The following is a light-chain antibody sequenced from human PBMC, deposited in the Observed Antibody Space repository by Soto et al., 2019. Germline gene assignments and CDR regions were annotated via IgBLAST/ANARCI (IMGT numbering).Light chain of an antibody. CDR2: EVT. J-gene: IGLJ1*01. CDR3: SSYAGSNNFV. CDR1: SRDVGGNNS. Sequence: QSVLTQPPSASGSSGQSVTIPCTGTSRDVGGNNSVPWYQHHPGKAPKLRIYEVTKRPSGVPDRFSGSKYGNTASLTVSGLQAEDEADYYCSSYAGSNNFVFGTGTKVTVL. V-gene: IGLV2-8*01.